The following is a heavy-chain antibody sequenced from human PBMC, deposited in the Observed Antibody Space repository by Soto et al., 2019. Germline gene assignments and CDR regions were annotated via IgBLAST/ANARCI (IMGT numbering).Heavy chain of an antibody. Sequence: GSLRLSCAASGFTFRSFTMNWVRQAPGKGLEWVSTISSNSAYIYYTDALRGRFTISRDNAKNSLHLQMSSLRAEDTAVYYCTRDASRDSSARGWFDPWGPGTLVTVSS. CDR3: TRDASRDSSARGWFDP. CDR2: ISSNSAYI. V-gene: IGHV3-21*01. CDR1: GFTFRSFT. J-gene: IGHJ5*02. D-gene: IGHD6-13*01.